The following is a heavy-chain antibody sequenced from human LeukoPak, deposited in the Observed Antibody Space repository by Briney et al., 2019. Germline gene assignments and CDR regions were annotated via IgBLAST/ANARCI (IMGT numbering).Heavy chain of an antibody. CDR1: GGSISSCSYY. D-gene: IGHD6-13*01. Sequence: PSETLSLTCTVSGGSISSCSYYWGWIRQPPGKGLEWIGSIYYSGSTYHNPSLKSRVTISVDTSKNQFSLKLSPVTAADAAVYYCATIAAAGKGGVDYWGQGTLVTVSS. J-gene: IGHJ4*02. V-gene: IGHV4-39*01. CDR3: ATIAAAGKGGVDY. CDR2: IYYSGST.